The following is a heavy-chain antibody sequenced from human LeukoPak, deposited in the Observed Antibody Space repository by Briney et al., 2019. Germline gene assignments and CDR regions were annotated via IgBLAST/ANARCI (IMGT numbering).Heavy chain of an antibody. Sequence: GGSLRLSCAASGFTFSSYSMNWVRQAPGKGLEWVSSISSSSSYIYYADSVKGRFTISRDNSKNTLYLQMNSLRAEDTAVYYCARGPGELPYFDYWGQGTLVTVSS. CDR3: ARGPGELPYFDY. V-gene: IGHV3-21*01. CDR2: ISSSSSYI. CDR1: GFTFSSYS. D-gene: IGHD1-26*01. J-gene: IGHJ4*02.